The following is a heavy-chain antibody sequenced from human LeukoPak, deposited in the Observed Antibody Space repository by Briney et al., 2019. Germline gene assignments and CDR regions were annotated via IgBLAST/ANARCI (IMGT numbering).Heavy chain of an antibody. D-gene: IGHD2-2*01. CDR2: IKQDGSDK. J-gene: IGHJ4*02. CDR1: GFTFSSYA. Sequence: GGSLRLSCAASGFTFSSYAMTWVRQAPGKGLEWVANIKQDGSDKYYVDSVKGRFTISRDNAKNSLFLQMNSLRAEDTAVYYCARVRCSSNSCFPDYWGQGTLVTVSS. V-gene: IGHV3-7*01. CDR3: ARVRCSSNSCFPDY.